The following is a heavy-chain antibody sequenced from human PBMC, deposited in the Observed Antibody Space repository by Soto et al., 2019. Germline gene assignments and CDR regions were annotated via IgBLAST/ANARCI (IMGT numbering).Heavy chain of an antibody. D-gene: IGHD3-3*01. J-gene: IGHJ4*02. CDR3: AAGAIFGVVPLDY. Sequence: QLQLQESGSGLVKPSQTLSLTCAVSGGSISSGGYSWSWIRQPPGKGLEWIGYIYHSGSTYYNPSLRSRVTISVDRSKNQFSLKLSFVTAADTAVYYCAAGAIFGVVPLDYWGQGTLVTVSS. CDR2: IYHSGST. CDR1: GGSISSGGYS. V-gene: IGHV4-30-2*01.